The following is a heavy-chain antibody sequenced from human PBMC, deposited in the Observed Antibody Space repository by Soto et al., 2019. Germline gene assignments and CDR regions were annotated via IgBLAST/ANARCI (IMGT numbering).Heavy chain of an antibody. Sequence: QVQLQESGPGLVKTSQTLSLTCSVSGGSIGSNGYYWSWIRQHPGKGLEWIGYIYNTGSAYYSPSLKSRVTISIDTSQDQFSLKLASVTAADTGVYYWARADYGDRGLAFDSWGQGTLGTVSS. CDR3: ARADYGDRGLAFDS. V-gene: IGHV4-31*03. CDR1: GGSIGSNGYY. D-gene: IGHD4-17*01. J-gene: IGHJ4*02. CDR2: IYNTGSA.